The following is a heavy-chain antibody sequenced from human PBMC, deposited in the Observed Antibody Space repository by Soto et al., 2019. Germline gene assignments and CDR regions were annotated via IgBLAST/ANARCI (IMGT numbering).Heavy chain of an antibody. CDR2: ISYDGSNK. D-gene: IGHD6-13*01. CDR3: AKIAAAAYYFDY. Sequence: GGSLRLSCAASGFTFSSYGMHWVRQAPGKGLEWVAVISYDGSNKYYADSVKGRFTISRDNSKNTLYLQMNSLRAEDTAVYYCAKIAAAAYYFDYWGQGTLVTVSS. V-gene: IGHV3-30*18. J-gene: IGHJ4*02. CDR1: GFTFSSYG.